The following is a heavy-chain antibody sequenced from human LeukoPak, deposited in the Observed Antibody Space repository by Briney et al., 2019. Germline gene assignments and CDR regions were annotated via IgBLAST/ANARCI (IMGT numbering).Heavy chain of an antibody. D-gene: IGHD4-17*01. CDR2: ISWNSGSI. V-gene: IGHV3-9*01. J-gene: IGHJ4*02. Sequence: GGSLRLSCAASGFTFDDHAMHWVRQAPGKGLEWVSGISWNSGSIGYADSVKGRFTISRDNAKNSLYLQMNSLRAEDTAVYYCAKDPTGTYGDYADYWGQGTLVTVSS. CDR1: GFTFDDHA. CDR3: AKDPTGTYGDYADY.